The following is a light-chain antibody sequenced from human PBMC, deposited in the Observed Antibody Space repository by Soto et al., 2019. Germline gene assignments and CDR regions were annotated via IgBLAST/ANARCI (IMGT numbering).Light chain of an antibody. CDR3: FSFTSTHTHV. CDR1: SSDFGSYKF. J-gene: IGLJ1*01. Sequence: QSALTQPASVSGSPGQSVTISCTGTSSDFGSYKFVSWYQHHPGTVPKVIIYETSKRPSGVSDRFSGSKSGNTASLTISGLQAEDEADYYCFSFTSTHTHVFGSGTKLTVL. CDR2: ETS. V-gene: IGLV2-23*01.